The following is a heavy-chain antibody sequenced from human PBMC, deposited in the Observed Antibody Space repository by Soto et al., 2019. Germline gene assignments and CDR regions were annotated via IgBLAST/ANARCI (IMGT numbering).Heavy chain of an antibody. V-gene: IGHV1-8*01. Sequence: QVQLVQSGAEVKKPGASVKVSCKASGYTFTSYDINWVRQATGQGLEWMGWMNPNSGNTGYAQKFQGRVTMTRNTSISKDYMELSSLRYEDTAVYYCARRGYSSSWYYYYYYGMEVWGQGTTVTVSS. D-gene: IGHD6-13*01. J-gene: IGHJ6*02. CDR2: MNPNSGNT. CDR1: GYTFTSYD. CDR3: ARRGYSSSWYYYYYYGMEV.